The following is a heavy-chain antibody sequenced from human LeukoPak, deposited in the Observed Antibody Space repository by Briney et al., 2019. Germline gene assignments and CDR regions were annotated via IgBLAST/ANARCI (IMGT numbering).Heavy chain of an antibody. CDR3: AKGLTVAGSFHDY. CDR2: ISYDGSNK. V-gene: IGHV3-30*18. D-gene: IGHD6-19*01. J-gene: IGHJ4*02. CDR1: GFTFSSYG. Sequence: GGSLRLSCAASGFTFSSYGMHWVRLAPGKGLEWVAVISYDGSNKYYADSVKGRFTISRDNSKNTLYLQMNSLRAEDTAVYYCAKGLTVAGSFHDYWGQGTLVTVSS.